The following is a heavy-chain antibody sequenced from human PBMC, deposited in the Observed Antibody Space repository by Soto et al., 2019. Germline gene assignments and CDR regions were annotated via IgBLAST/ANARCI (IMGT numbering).Heavy chain of an antibody. CDR2: INPNSGGT. Sequence: ASVKVSCKASGYTFTGYYMHWVRQAPGQGLEWMGWINPNSGGTNYAQKFQGWVTMTRDTSISTAYMELSRLRSDDTAVYYCARGVTIFGVVINRPIDYWGQGTLVTVSS. D-gene: IGHD3-3*01. J-gene: IGHJ4*02. V-gene: IGHV1-2*04. CDR1: GYTFTGYY. CDR3: ARGVTIFGVVINRPIDY.